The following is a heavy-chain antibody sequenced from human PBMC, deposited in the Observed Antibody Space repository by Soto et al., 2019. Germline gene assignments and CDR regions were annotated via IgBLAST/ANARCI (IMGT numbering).Heavy chain of an antibody. CDR2: ISGSGGSP. D-gene: IGHD6-19*01. CDR1: GFTFSSYA. V-gene: IGHV3-23*01. J-gene: IGHJ4*02. CDR3: ASRSSGWYFDY. Sequence: EVQLLESGGGLVQPGGSLRLSYAASGFTFSSYAMNWVRQGPGKGLEWVSVISGSGGSPYYADSVKGRFTISRDNSKNTLYLQMNSLRAEDTAVYYCASRSSGWYFDYWGQGTLVTVSS.